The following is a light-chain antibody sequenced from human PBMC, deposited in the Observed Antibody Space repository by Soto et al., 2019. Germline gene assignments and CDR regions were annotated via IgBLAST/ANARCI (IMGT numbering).Light chain of an antibody. CDR1: QSVSSY. Sequence: EIVLPQSPATLSLSPGESSPLSCRASQSVSSYLAWYQQKPGQAHRLLIYDASNRATGIPARFSGSGSGTDFTLTISRLEPEDFAVYFCQVYGSSSKTFGQGTKVDIK. J-gene: IGKJ1*01. CDR3: QVYGSSSKT. CDR2: DAS. V-gene: IGKV3-11*01.